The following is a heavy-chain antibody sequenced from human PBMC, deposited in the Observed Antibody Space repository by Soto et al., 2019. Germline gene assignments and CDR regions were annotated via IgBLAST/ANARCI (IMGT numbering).Heavy chain of an antibody. Sequence: SETLSLSCTVSGCSISSGGYYWSWIRQHPGKGLEWIGYIYYSGSTYYNPSLKSRVTISVDTSKNQFSLKLSSVTAADTAVYYCARQYLAYDSSGYYVSDYYYGMDVWGQGTTVTVSS. J-gene: IGHJ6*02. CDR2: IYYSGST. CDR1: GCSISSGGYY. D-gene: IGHD3-22*01. V-gene: IGHV4-31*03. CDR3: ARQYLAYDSSGYYVSDYYYGMDV.